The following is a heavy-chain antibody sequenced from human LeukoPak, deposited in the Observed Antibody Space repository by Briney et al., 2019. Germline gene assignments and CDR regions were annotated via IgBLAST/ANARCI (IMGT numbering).Heavy chain of an antibody. D-gene: IGHD6-6*01. CDR3: AKEEAARRGMDYFDY. V-gene: IGHV3-23*01. J-gene: IGHJ4*02. CDR1: GFTFSSYA. CDR2: ISGSGGST. Sequence: GGSLRLSCAASGFTFSSYAMSWVRQAPGKGLERVSAISGSGGSTYYADSVKGRFTISRDNSKNTLYLQMNSLRAEDTAVYYCAKEEAARRGMDYFDYWGQGTLVTVSS.